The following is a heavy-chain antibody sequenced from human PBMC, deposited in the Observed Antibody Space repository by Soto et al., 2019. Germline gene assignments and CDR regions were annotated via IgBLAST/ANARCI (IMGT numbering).Heavy chain of an antibody. Sequence: SETLSLTCTVSGGSISSYYWSRIRQPPGKGLEWIGYIYYSGSTNYNPSLKSRVTISVDTSKNQFSLKLSSVTAADTAVYYCARYNWGAMGAFDIWGQGTMVTV. CDR2: IYYSGST. J-gene: IGHJ3*02. D-gene: IGHD1-1*01. V-gene: IGHV4-59*01. CDR1: GGSISSYY. CDR3: ARYNWGAMGAFDI.